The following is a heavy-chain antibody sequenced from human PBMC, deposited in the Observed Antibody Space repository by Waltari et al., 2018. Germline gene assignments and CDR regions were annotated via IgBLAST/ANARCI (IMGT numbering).Heavy chain of an antibody. CDR3: ASPGPTYYYGMDV. Sequence: EVQLVESGGGLVQPGGSLRLSCAASGFTFSSYSMNWVRQAPGKGLEWVSYISSSSSTIYYADSVKGRFTISRDNAKNSLYLQMNSLRAEDTAVYYCASPGPTYYYGMDVWGQGTTVTVSS. V-gene: IGHV3-48*01. J-gene: IGHJ6*02. CDR1: GFTFSSYS. CDR2: ISSSSSTI.